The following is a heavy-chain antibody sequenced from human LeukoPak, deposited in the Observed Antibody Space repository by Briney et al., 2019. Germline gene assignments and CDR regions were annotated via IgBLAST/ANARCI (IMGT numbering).Heavy chain of an antibody. D-gene: IGHD6-19*01. CDR3: ATSLEVAVAGYFDY. CDR1: GYSISSGYY. J-gene: IGHJ4*02. V-gene: IGHV4-38-2*02. Sequence: SETLSLTCTVSGYSISSGYYWGWIRQPPGKGLEWIGSIYHSGSTYYNPSLKSRVTISVDTSKNQFSLKLSSVTAADTAVYYCATSLEVAVAGYFDYWGQGTLVTVSS. CDR2: IYHSGST.